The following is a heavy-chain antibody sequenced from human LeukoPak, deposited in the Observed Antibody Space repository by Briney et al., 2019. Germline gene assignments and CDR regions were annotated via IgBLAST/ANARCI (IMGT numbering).Heavy chain of an antibody. D-gene: IGHD2-2*01. CDR2: ISASSAAI. CDR1: GFIFSAET. Sequence: GGSLRLSCAVSGFIFSAETMTWVRQAPGKGLEWLSDISASSAAIHSADSVKGRFTISRDNAKNSLYLQMNSLRVEDTAVYYCARGTTVPAAPQDYWGQGTLVTVSS. V-gene: IGHV3-48*01. J-gene: IGHJ4*02. CDR3: ARGTTVPAAPQDY.